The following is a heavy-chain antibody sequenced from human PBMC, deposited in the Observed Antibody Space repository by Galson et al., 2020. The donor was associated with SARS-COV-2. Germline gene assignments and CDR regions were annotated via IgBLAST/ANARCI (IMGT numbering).Heavy chain of an antibody. V-gene: IGHV4-61*01. J-gene: IGHJ3*02. CDR3: AREGGNIVVVPALNDAFDI. Sequence: SETLSLTCTVSGGSVSSGSYYWSWIRQPPGKGLEWIGYIYYSGSTNYNPSLKSRVTISVDTSKNQFSLKLSSVTAADTAVYYCAREGGNIVVVPALNDAFDIWGQGTMVTVSS. D-gene: IGHD2-2*01. CDR2: IYYSGST. CDR1: GGSVSSGSYY.